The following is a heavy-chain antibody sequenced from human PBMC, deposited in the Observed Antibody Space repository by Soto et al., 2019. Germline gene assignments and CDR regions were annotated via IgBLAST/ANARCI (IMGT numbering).Heavy chain of an antibody. Sequence: QVQLQQWGAGLLKPSETLSLTCAVYGGSFSGYYWSWIRQPPGKGLEWIGEINHSGSTNYNPSLKSRVTISVDTSKTQFSLKLSSVTAADTAVYYCARERMAVPAXTXXVKFDYWGXGTLVTVSS. J-gene: IGHJ4*02. CDR2: INHSGST. V-gene: IGHV4-34*01. CDR1: GGSFSGYY. D-gene: IGHD2-2*01. CDR3: ARERMAVPAXTXXVKFDY.